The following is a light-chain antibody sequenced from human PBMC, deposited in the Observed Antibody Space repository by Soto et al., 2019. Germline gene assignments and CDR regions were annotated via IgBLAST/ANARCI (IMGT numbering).Light chain of an antibody. CDR3: QQRSTWPPALS. CDR1: QSVRTF. V-gene: IGKV3-11*01. Sequence: EIVLTQSPATLSLSPGERATLSCRASQSVRTFLAWYQQKPGQAPRLLIYDASKRATGIPDRFSGSGSGTDFTLTISSLEPEDFAVYYCQQRSTWPPALSFGGWTKV. J-gene: IGKJ4*01. CDR2: DAS.